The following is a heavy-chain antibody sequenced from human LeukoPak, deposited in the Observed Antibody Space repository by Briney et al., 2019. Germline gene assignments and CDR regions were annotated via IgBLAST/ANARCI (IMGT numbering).Heavy chain of an antibody. Sequence: PSETLSLTCTVSGGSISSYYWSWIRQPPGKGLEWIGYIYYSGSTNYNPSLKSRVTISVDTSKNQFSLKLSSVTAADTAVYYCARAGVLAAYYYYYMDVWGKGTTVTVSS. J-gene: IGHJ6*03. D-gene: IGHD2-2*01. V-gene: IGHV4-59*01. CDR3: ARAGVLAAYYYYYMDV. CDR1: GGSISSYY. CDR2: IYYSGST.